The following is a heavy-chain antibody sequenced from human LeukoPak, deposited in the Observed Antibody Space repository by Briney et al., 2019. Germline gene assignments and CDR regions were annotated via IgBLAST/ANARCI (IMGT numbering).Heavy chain of an antibody. CDR2: IWYDGSNK. CDR3: ARQARGYPYGMDV. J-gene: IGHJ6*02. V-gene: IGHV3-33*08. Sequence: GRSLRLSCAASGFTFSSYAMHWVRQAPGKGLEWVAVIWYDGSNKYYADSVKGRFTISRDNSKNTLYLQMNSLRAEDTAVYYCARQARGYPYGMDVWGQGTTVTVSS. CDR1: GFTFSSYA. D-gene: IGHD3-22*01.